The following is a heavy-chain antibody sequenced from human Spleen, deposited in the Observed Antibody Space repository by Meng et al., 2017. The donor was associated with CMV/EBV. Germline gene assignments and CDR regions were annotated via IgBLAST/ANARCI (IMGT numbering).Heavy chain of an antibody. J-gene: IGHJ4*02. CDR2: IKRKADGETT. D-gene: IGHD3-3*01. CDR1: FTFNNAW. CDR3: TTDPGYGLTIFGVVY. Sequence: FTFNNAWVRGVRQAPGKGLEWVGSIKRKADGETTEYAAPLKGRFTISRDDSKNTVYLQTKSLRTEDTALYYCTTDPGYGLTIFGVVYWGQGTLVTVSS. V-gene: IGHV3-15*01.